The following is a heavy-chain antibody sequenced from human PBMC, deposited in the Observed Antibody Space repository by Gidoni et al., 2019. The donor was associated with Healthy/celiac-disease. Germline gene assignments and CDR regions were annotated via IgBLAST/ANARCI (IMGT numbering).Heavy chain of an antibody. CDR3: ARDRSSGYFMYYFDY. Sequence: QVQLVQSGAEVRKPGASVKVSCKASGYTFTSYYMHWVRQARGQGLEWMGIIKPSGCSTSYAQKVQGRVTMTRDTSTSTVYMELSSLRSEDTAVYYCARDRSSGYFMYYFDYWGQGTLVTVSS. D-gene: IGHD3-3*01. CDR1: GYTFTSYY. V-gene: IGHV1-46*01. CDR2: IKPSGCST. J-gene: IGHJ4*02.